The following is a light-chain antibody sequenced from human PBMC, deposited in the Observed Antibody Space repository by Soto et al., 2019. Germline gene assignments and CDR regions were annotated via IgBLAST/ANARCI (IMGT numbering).Light chain of an antibody. CDR3: ATWDGSLSGEV. J-gene: IGLJ2*01. Sequence: QSVLTQSPSVSAAPGQKVTISCSGSSSNIGNNYVSWYQQLPGTAPKLLIYDNNKRPSGIPDRFSGSKSGTSGTLDITGLQTGDEAYYYCATWDGSLSGEVFGGGTKLTVL. CDR1: SSNIGNNY. V-gene: IGLV1-51*01. CDR2: DNN.